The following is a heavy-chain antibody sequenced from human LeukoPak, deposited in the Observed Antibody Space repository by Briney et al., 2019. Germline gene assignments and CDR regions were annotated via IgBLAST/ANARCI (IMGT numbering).Heavy chain of an antibody. CDR1: GFIVSSYY. CDR3: ASWPVGWYGEDS. D-gene: IGHD6-19*01. V-gene: IGHV3-66*01. J-gene: IGHJ4*02. Sequence: GGSLRLSCAASGFIVSSYYMSWVRQAPVKGLEWVSVIHSGGDTYYADSVKGRFTISRDNSKITLYLQMNSLRAEDTAVYYCASWPVGWYGEDSWGQGTLVTVSS. CDR2: IHSGGDT.